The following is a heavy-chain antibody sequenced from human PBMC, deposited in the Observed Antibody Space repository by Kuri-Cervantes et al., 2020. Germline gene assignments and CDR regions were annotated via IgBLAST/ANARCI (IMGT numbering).Heavy chain of an antibody. D-gene: IGHD1-26*01. Sequence: GESLKIPCAASGFTFSSYAMSWVRQAPGKGLEWVPAISGSGGSTYYADSVKGRFTISRDNSKNTLYPQMNSLRAEDTAVYYCAKDIRRPSTGIVGATTGDYWGQGTLVTVSS. CDR2: ISGSGGST. J-gene: IGHJ4*02. V-gene: IGHV3-23*01. CDR1: GFTFSSYA. CDR3: AKDIRRPSTGIVGATTGDY.